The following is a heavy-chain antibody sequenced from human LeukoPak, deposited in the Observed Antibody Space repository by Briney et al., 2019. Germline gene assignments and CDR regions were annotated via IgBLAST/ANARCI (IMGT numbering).Heavy chain of an antibody. J-gene: IGHJ4*02. V-gene: IGHV1-46*01. Sequence: PVASVKVSCKASGYTFTSYYMHWVRQAPGQGLEWMGIINPSGGSTSYAQKFQGRVTMTRDTSISTAYMELSRLRSDDTAVYYCAREGVIATHIYWGQGTLVTVSS. CDR2: INPSGGST. D-gene: IGHD2-21*01. CDR3: AREGVIATHIY. CDR1: GYTFTSYY.